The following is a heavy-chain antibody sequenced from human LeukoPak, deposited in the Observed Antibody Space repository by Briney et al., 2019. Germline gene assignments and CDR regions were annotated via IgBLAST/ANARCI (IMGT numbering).Heavy chain of an antibody. CDR1: GGSIRSFY. V-gene: IGHV4-4*07. D-gene: IGHD6-13*01. CDR2: IYTGGIT. J-gene: IGHJ4*02. Sequence: SETLSLTCTVSGGSIRSFYWSWIRQSAGKGLEWIGRIYTGGITNYNPSLKSRVTMSVDTSQNHFSLRLDSVTAADTAVYYCVRDRRIAVAATSFDFWGQGTLVTVSS. CDR3: VRDRRIAVAATSFDF.